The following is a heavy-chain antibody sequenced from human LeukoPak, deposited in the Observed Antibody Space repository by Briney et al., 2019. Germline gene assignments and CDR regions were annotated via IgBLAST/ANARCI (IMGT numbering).Heavy chain of an antibody. D-gene: IGHD1-26*01. CDR3: ARGPLVGATHYFDY. Sequence: HRASVKVSCKASGYTFTSYGISWVRQAPGQGLEWMGWISAYNGNTNYAQKLQGRVTMTTDTSTSTAYMEQRSLRSDDTAVYYCARGPLVGATHYFDYWGQGTLVTVSS. CDR2: ISAYNGNT. CDR1: GYTFTSYG. V-gene: IGHV1-18*01. J-gene: IGHJ4*02.